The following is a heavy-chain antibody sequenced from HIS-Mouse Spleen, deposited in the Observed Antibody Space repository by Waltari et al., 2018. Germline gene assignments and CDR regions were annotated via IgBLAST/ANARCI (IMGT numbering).Heavy chain of an antibody. CDR2: IYSGGST. CDR1: GFTASSNN. V-gene: IGHV3-53*02. Sequence: EVQLVETGGGLIQPGGSLRLSCAPPGFTASSNNMSGVRQAPGKGLDWVSVIYSGGSTYYADSVKGRFTISRDNSKNTLYLQMNSLRAEDTAVYYCARHYYYGSGSYYFDYWGQGTLVTVSS. D-gene: IGHD3-10*01. J-gene: IGHJ4*02. CDR3: ARHYYYGSGSYYFDY.